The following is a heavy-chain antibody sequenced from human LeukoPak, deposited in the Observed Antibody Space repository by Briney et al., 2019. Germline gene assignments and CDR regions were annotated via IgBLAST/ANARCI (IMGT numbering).Heavy chain of an antibody. Sequence: SETLSLTCTVSGGSVSSGPYYWSWIRQPPGKGLEWIGYFYYSGSTNYNPSLKSRVTISIDTSKNQFSLRLSSVPAADTSIYYCERDGYYGSGSFDPWGQGTLVTVSS. CDR2: FYYSGST. V-gene: IGHV4-61*01. CDR3: ERDGYYGSGSFDP. CDR1: GGSVSSGPYY. J-gene: IGHJ5*02. D-gene: IGHD3-10*01.